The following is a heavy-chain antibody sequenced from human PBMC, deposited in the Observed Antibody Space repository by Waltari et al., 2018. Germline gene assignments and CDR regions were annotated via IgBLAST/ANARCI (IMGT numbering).Heavy chain of an antibody. CDR1: GGSISSRSSS. V-gene: IGHV4-39*07. D-gene: IGHD5-12*01. CDR2: INYSDIP. J-gene: IGHJ4*02. Sequence: QLQLQESGPGLVKPSETLSLTCTVSGGSISSRSSSWGWLRQPPGKGLEWIGTINYSDIPVYNPSLKSRVTISGDTSKSQFSLKLSSVTAADTAVYYCARRVATTKSIDYWGQGTLVTVSS. CDR3: ARRVATTKSIDY.